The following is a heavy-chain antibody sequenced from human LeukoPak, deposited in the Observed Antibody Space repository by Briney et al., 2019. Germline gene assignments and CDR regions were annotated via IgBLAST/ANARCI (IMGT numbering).Heavy chain of an antibody. D-gene: IGHD2-2*01. CDR2: IYHSGST. V-gene: IGHV4-38-2*02. Sequence: PSETLSLTCTVSGYSISSGYYWDWIRQPPGKGLEWIGSIYHSGSTYYNPSLKSRVTISVDTSKNQFSLKLSSVTAADTAVYYCARDYCSSTSCGGFDYWGQGTLVTVSS. CDR3: ARDYCSSTSCGGFDY. J-gene: IGHJ4*02. CDR1: GYSISSGYY.